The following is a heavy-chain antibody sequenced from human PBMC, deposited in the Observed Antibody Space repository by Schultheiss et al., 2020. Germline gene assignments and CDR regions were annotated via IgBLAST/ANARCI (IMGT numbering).Heavy chain of an antibody. V-gene: IGHV4-59*01. CDR2: IYYSGST. CDR3: ARLPGGSWYNWFDP. D-gene: IGHD6-13*01. Sequence: SETLSLTCTVSGGSISSYYWSWIRQPPGKGLEWIGYIYYSGSTNYNPSLKSRVTISVDTSKNQFSLKLSSVTAADTAVYYCARLPGGSWYNWFDPWGQGTLVTVSS. J-gene: IGHJ5*02. CDR1: GGSISSYY.